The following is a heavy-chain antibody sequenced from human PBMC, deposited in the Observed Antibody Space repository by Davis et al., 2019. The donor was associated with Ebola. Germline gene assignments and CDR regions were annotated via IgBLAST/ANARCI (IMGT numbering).Heavy chain of an antibody. D-gene: IGHD6-13*01. V-gene: IGHV1-2*02. CDR1: GYTFTNYG. Sequence: ASVKVSCKASGYTFTNYGITWVRQAPGQGLEWMGWINPNSGGTNYAQKFQGRVTMTRDTSISTAYMELSRLRSDDTAVYYCAREERSSWSFDYWGQGTLVTVSS. CDR2: INPNSGGT. CDR3: AREERSSWSFDY. J-gene: IGHJ4*02.